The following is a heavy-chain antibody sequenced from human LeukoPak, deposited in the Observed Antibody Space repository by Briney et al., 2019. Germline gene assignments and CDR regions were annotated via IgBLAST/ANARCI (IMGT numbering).Heavy chain of an antibody. CDR1: GYTFTSYG. J-gene: IGHJ4*02. D-gene: IGHD6-13*01. CDR2: ISTFNGNT. V-gene: IGHV1-18*01. CDR3: VRDFGYSSSWSGAY. Sequence: ASVKVSCKASGYTFTSYGISWVRQAPVQGLEWMGWISTFNGNTNYAQNLQGRVTMTTDTSTSTAYMELRSLRSDDTAVYYCVRDFGYSSSWSGAYWGQGTLVTVSS.